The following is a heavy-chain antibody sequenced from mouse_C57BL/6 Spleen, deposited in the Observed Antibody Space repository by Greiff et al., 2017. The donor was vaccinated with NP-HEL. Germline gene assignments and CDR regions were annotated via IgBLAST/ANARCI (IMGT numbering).Heavy chain of an antibody. J-gene: IGHJ1*03. CDR2: IWRGGST. V-gene: IGHV2-5*01. Sequence: VQLQQSGPGLVQPSQSLSITCTVSGFSLTSYGVHWVRQSPGKGLEWLGVIWRGGSTDYNAAFMSRLSITKDNSKSQVFFKMNSLQADDTAIYYCAKEDGSSYPYWYFDVWGTGTTVTVSS. D-gene: IGHD1-1*01. CDR3: AKEDGSSYPYWYFDV. CDR1: GFSLTSYG.